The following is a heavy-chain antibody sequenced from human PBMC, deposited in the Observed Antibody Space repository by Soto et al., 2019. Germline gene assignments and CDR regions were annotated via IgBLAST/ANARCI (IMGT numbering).Heavy chain of an antibody. Sequence: GGSLRLSCAASGFTFSSYAMSWVRQAPGKGLEWVSAISGSGGSTYYADSVKGRFTISRDNSKNTLYLQMNSLRAEDTAVYYCAKETDNWNYFLFSGWFDPWGQGTLVTVSS. J-gene: IGHJ5*02. V-gene: IGHV3-23*01. CDR1: GFTFSSYA. D-gene: IGHD1-7*01. CDR3: AKETDNWNYFLFSGWFDP. CDR2: ISGSGGST.